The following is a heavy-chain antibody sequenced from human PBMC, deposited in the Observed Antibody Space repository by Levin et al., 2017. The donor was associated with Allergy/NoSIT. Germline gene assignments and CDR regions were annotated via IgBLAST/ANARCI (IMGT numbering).Heavy chain of an antibody. Sequence: KVSCQGSGYSFSSQWIAWVRQKPGKGLEWMGIVYPGDSDTIYSPSFQDQVTFSSDTSTNTAHLHWSSLKASDTAIYFCARKMGPTPAFDVWGQGTMITVSS. D-gene: IGHD1-26*01. CDR1: GYSFSSQW. J-gene: IGHJ3*01. V-gene: IGHV5-51*01. CDR3: ARKMGPTPAFDV. CDR2: VYPGDSDT.